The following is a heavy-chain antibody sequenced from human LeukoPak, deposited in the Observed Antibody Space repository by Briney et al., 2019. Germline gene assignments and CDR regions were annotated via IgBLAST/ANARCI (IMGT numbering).Heavy chain of an antibody. J-gene: IGHJ4*02. V-gene: IGHV3-48*01. CDR1: GFTFSSYS. CDR2: ISSSSSTI. D-gene: IGHD2-15*01. Sequence: GGSLRLSCAASGFTFSSYSMNWVRQAPGKGLEWVSYISSSSSTIYYADSVKGRFTISRDNAKNSLYLQMNSLRAEDTAVYYCATDCSGGRCYPIFDYWGQGTMVTVSS. CDR3: ATDCSGGRCYPIFDY.